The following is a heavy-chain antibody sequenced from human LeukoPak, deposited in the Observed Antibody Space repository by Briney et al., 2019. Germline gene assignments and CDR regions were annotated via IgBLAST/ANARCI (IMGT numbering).Heavy chain of an antibody. V-gene: IGHV1-2*02. CDR1: GYTFTVYY. Sequence: ASVKVSCKASGYTFTVYYIHWVRQAPGQGLEWMGWINLNSGATNSVQKFQGRVTMTRDTSISTAYMELSRLRSDDTAMYYCARIRTCITTSCHFDYWGQGTLVTVSS. CDR3: ARIRTCITTSCHFDY. J-gene: IGHJ4*02. CDR2: INLNSGAT. D-gene: IGHD2-2*01.